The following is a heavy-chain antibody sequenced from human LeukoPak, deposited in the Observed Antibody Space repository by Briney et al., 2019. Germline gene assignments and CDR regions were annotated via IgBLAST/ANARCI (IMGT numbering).Heavy chain of an antibody. Sequence: GGSLRLSCAASGFTFSSYAMSWVRQAPGKGLEWVSAISGSGGSTYYADSVKGRFTISRDNAKNSLYLQMNSLRAEDTAVYYCARGKQQLAIYYYYYYMDVWGKGTTVTVSS. CDR1: GFTFSSYA. CDR3: ARGKQQLAIYYYYYYMDV. J-gene: IGHJ6*03. CDR2: ISGSGGST. V-gene: IGHV3-23*01. D-gene: IGHD6-13*01.